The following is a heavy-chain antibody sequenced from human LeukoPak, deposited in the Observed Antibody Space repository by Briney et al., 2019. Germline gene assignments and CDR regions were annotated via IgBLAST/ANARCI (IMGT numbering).Heavy chain of an antibody. D-gene: IGHD3-16*01. Sequence: GGSLRLSCAASGFTFSSYAMHLVRQAPGKGLEWVAVISYDGSNKYYADSVKGRFTISRDNSKNTLYLQMNSLRAEDTAVYYCARGGEIFAYWGQGTLVTVSS. CDR3: ARGGEIFAY. CDR2: ISYDGSNK. CDR1: GFTFSSYA. V-gene: IGHV3-30-3*01. J-gene: IGHJ4*02.